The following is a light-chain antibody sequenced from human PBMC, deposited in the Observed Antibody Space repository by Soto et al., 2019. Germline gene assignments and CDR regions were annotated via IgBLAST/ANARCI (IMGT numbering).Light chain of an antibody. Sequence: DIQMTQSPSTLSASVGDRVSIACRASQTISSWLAWYQQKPGKAPKLLIYDASSLESGVPPRFSGSGSGTDFTLTISSLQPDDFATYYCQHYKSFSAVTFGQGTRLEIK. V-gene: IGKV1-5*01. J-gene: IGKJ5*01. CDR2: DAS. CDR3: QHYKSFSAVT. CDR1: QTISSW.